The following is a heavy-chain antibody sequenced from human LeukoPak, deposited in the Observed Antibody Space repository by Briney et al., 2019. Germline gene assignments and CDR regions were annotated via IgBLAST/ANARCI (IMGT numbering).Heavy chain of an antibody. J-gene: IGHJ4*02. CDR1: GGSISNYF. V-gene: IGHV4-59*01. CDR2: IYYSGST. D-gene: IGHD6-19*01. Sequence: SETLSLTCTVSGGSISNYFWSWIRQPPGKGLEWIGYIYYSGSTNYNPSLKSRVTISVDTSKNQFSLKLSSVTAADTAVYYCAKGSSGFVYWGQGTLVTVSS. CDR3: AKGSSGFVY.